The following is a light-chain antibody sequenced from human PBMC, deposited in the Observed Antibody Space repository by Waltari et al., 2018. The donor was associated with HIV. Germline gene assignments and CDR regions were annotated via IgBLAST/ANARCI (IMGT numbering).Light chain of an antibody. CDR2: SKN. V-gene: IGLV1-44*01. CDR3: AVWDDNVNGL. Sequence: QSVLTQPPSVSGTPGQRVTISCSGRRSNIGSNDVTWYQQLPGTAPKLLLYSKNQRPSGVPGRFSGSKSGTSASLAISGLQSEDEDDYYCAVWDDNVNGLFGGGTKLTV. J-gene: IGLJ2*01. CDR1: RSNIGSND.